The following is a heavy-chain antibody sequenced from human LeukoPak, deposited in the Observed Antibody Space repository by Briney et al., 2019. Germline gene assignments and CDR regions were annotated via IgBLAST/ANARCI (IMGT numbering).Heavy chain of an antibody. CDR1: GFTFSDYY. CDR2: ISSSTTTI. CDR3: ARQSKRWLQYRGLDY. Sequence: GGSLRLSCAASGFTFSDYYMIWIRQAPGEGLECVSYISSSTTTIYYADSVKGRFTISRDNAKNSVYLQMSSLRAEDTAVYYCARQSKRWLQYRGLDYWGQGTLVTVSS. J-gene: IGHJ4*02. V-gene: IGHV3-11*01. D-gene: IGHD5-24*01.